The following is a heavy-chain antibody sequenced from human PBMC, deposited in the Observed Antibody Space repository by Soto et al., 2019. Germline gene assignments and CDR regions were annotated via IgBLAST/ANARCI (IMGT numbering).Heavy chain of an antibody. Sequence: PGGSLRLSCAASGFTFSSYAMHWVRQAPGKGLEWVAVISYDGSNKYYADSVKGRFTISRDNSKNTLYLQMNSLRAEDTPVYYCLGSSSRDYYYYGMDVWGQGTTVTVSS. D-gene: IGHD6-13*01. CDR1: GFTFSSYA. CDR3: LGSSSRDYYYYGMDV. J-gene: IGHJ6*02. V-gene: IGHV3-30-3*01. CDR2: ISYDGSNK.